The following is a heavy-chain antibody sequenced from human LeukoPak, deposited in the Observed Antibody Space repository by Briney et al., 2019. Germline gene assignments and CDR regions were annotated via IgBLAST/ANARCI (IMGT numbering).Heavy chain of an antibody. CDR2: VSGSGSTI. Sequence: GGSLRLSCAASGFTFSSYAMSWVLQAPGKGLEWVSGVSGSGSTIYYADSVKGRFTISRDNAKNSLYLQMNSLRAEDTAVYYCAELGITMIGGVWGKGTTVTISS. D-gene: IGHD3-10*02. CDR1: GFTFSSYA. J-gene: IGHJ6*04. V-gene: IGHV3-23*01. CDR3: AELGITMIGGV.